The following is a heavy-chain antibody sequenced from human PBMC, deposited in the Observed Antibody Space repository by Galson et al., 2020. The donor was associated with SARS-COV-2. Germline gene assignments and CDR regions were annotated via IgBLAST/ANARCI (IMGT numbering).Heavy chain of an antibody. CDR2: FDPEDGET. V-gene: IGHV1-24*01. J-gene: IGHJ4*02. CDR3: ATVGFMGRGGLDSLDY. D-gene: IGHD3-10*01. Sequence: ASVKVSRKVSRYTPTELSIHWVRQAPGKGREWMGGFDPEDGETIYAQKFQGRVTMTEDTSTDTADMELSSLGCEDTAGYYWATVGFMGRGGLDSLDYWGQGTRVTVFS. CDR1: RYTPTELS.